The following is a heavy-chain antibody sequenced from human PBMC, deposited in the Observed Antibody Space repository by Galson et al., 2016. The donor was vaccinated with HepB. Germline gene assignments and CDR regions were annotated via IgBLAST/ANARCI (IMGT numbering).Heavy chain of an antibody. Sequence: SVKVSCKASGYTFTSYGISWVRQAPGQGLEWMGWISAYNGNTNYAQKLQGRVTMTTDTSTSTAYMELRSLRSDDTAVYYCARREMATHYYYGMDVWGQGTTVTVSS. D-gene: IGHD5-24*01. CDR3: ARREMATHYYYGMDV. V-gene: IGHV1-18*01. J-gene: IGHJ6*02. CDR2: ISAYNGNT. CDR1: GYTFTSYG.